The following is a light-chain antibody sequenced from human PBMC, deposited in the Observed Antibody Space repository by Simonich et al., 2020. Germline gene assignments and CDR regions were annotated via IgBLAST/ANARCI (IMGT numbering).Light chain of an antibody. CDR1: QSLLHSDGKTY. Sequence: DIVMTQTPLSLSVTPGQPASISCKSSQSLLHSDGKTYLYWYLQKPGQSPQLLIYEASNRFSGVPDRFSGSGSGTDFTLKISRVEAEDVGVYYCMQSIQLPPYTFGQGTKLEIK. V-gene: IGKV2D-29*02. J-gene: IGKJ2*01. CDR2: EAS. CDR3: MQSIQLPPYT.